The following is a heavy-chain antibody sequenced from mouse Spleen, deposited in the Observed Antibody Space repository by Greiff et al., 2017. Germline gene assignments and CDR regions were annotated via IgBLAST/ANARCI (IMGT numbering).Heavy chain of an antibody. J-gene: IGHJ4*01. D-gene: IGHD2-1*01. Sequence: VQLQQSGAELVKPGASVKLSCKASGYTFTSYWMHWVKQRPGQGLEWIGMIHPNSGSTNYNEKFKSKATLTVDKSSSTAYMQLSSLTSEDSAVYYCARSGYGNYGVYAMDYWGQGTSVTVSS. CDR3: ARSGYGNYGVYAMDY. V-gene: IGHV1-64*01. CDR1: GYTFTSYW. CDR2: IHPNSGST.